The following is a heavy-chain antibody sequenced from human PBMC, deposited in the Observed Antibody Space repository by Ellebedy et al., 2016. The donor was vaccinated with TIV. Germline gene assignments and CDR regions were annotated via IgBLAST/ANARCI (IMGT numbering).Heavy chain of an antibody. Sequence: GGSLRLXXAASGFTFTSYAMSWVRQAPGKGLEWVSYISSSSSTIYYADSVKGRFTISRDNAKNSLYLQMNSLRAEDTAVYYCARGCVLPYFDYWGQGTLVTVSS. CDR2: ISSSSSTI. D-gene: IGHD2-15*01. CDR1: GFTFTSYA. V-gene: IGHV3-48*04. J-gene: IGHJ4*02. CDR3: ARGCVLPYFDY.